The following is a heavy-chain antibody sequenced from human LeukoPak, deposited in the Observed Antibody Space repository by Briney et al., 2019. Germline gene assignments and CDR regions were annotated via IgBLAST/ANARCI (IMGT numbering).Heavy chain of an antibody. V-gene: IGHV4-4*02. CDR1: GGPISSSNW. D-gene: IGHD3-10*01. CDR3: ASIPAAIGFFGELYPFHY. Sequence: SGTLSLTCAVSGGPISSSNWWSWVRQPPGKGLEWIGEIYHSGSTNYNPSLKSRVTISLDTSKNQFSLKLRSVTAADTAVYYCASIPAAIGFFGELYPFHYWGQGTLVAVSS. J-gene: IGHJ4*02. CDR2: IYHSGST.